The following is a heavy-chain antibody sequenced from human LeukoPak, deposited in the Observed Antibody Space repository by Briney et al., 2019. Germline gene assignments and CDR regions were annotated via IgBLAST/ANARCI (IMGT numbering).Heavy chain of an antibody. J-gene: IGHJ4*02. V-gene: IGHV3-23*01. D-gene: IGHD2-2*01. CDR3: AKDGCSSTTCYSNC. CDR2: ISSGAST. CDR1: GFTFSDYA. Sequence: GGSLRLSCVASGFTFSDYAMSWVRQAPGKGLEWVSSISSGASTYYADSVKDRFTISRDNSENTLYLQVNSLRAEDTAMYYCAKDGCSSTTCYSNCWGQGTLVTVSS.